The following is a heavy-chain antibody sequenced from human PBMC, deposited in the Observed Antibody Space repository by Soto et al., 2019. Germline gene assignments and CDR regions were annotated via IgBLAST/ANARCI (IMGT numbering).Heavy chain of an antibody. CDR2: IYHSGST. V-gene: IGHV4-30-2*01. CDR3: ASANSYGYSNRYYGMDV. D-gene: IGHD5-18*01. J-gene: IGHJ6*02. Sequence: QLQLQESGSGLVKPSQTLSLTCAVSGGSISSGGYSWSWIRQPPGKGLEWIGYIYHSGSTYYNPSRKSRFTISEDRSKNQCSLKLSSVPAADTAVYYWASANSYGYSNRYYGMDVWGQGTTVTV. CDR1: GGSISSGGYS.